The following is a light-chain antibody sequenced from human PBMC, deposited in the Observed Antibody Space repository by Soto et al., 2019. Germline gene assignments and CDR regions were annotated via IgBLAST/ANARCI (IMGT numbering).Light chain of an antibody. CDR3: QSYDSSLSAPVV. V-gene: IGLV1-40*01. Sequence: QSVLTQPPSVSGAPGQRVTISCTGSSSNIGAGYDVHWYQQLPGTAPKLLIYGNSNRPSGVPDRFSGSKSGTSASLAITGLQAEDEAEYYCQSYDSSLSAPVVFGGGTKVTVL. CDR2: GNS. CDR1: SSNIGAGYD. J-gene: IGLJ2*01.